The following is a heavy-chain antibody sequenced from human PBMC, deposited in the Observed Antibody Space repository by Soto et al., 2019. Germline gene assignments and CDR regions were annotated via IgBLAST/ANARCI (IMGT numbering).Heavy chain of an antibody. D-gene: IGHD2-21*01. CDR2: IIPIFGTA. CDR3: ARGLFQSAGSYYSMDV. J-gene: IGHJ6*02. Sequence: QVQLVQSGAEVKKPGSSVKVSCKASGGTFSSYAISWVRQAPGQGLEWMGGIIPIFGTANYAQKFQGRVTITADESTSTAYMELSSLRSDDTAVYYCARGLFQSAGSYYSMDVWGQGTTVTVSS. V-gene: IGHV1-69*01. CDR1: GGTFSSYA.